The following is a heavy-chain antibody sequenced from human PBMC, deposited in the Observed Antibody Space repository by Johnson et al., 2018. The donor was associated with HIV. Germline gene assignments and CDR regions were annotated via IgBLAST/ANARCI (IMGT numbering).Heavy chain of an antibody. CDR3: AKDPGRRDPHAFDI. J-gene: IGHJ3*02. D-gene: IGHD2-15*01. Sequence: QVQLVEFGGGLVQPGGSLRLSCAASGFTFSSYGMHWVRQAPGKGLEWVAFIRYDGSNKYYADSVKGRFTISRDNSKNTLYLQMNSLRAEDPAVYYCAKDPGRRDPHAFDIWGQGTMVTVSS. CDR2: IRYDGSNK. CDR1: GFTFSSYG. V-gene: IGHV3-30*02.